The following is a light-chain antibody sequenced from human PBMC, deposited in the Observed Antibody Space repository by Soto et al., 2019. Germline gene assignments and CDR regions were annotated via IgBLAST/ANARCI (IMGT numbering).Light chain of an antibody. CDR1: QSISSW. CDR3: QRYNSYPWT. V-gene: IGKV1-5*03. Sequence: DIQMTQSPSTLSASVGDRVTITYRSNQSISSWLAWYQQKPGKAPKLLIYKASSIESGVPSRFSGSGSGTEFTLTVSSLLPDDFATYFCQRYNSYPWTFGQGTKVEIK. CDR2: KAS. J-gene: IGKJ1*01.